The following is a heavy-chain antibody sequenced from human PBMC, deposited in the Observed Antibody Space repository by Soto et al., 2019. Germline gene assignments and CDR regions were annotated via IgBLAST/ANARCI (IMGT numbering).Heavy chain of an antibody. CDR1: GFTFSSYS. J-gene: IGHJ4*02. D-gene: IGHD6-19*01. CDR3: ARDERPDWYLNVRAVAAPGY. CDR2: ISSSSSYI. V-gene: IGHV3-21*01. Sequence: PGGSLRLSCAASGFTFSSYSMNWVRQAPGKGLEWVSSISSSSSYIYYADSVKGRFTISRDNAKNSLYLQMNSLRAEDTAVYYCARDERPDWYLNVRAVAAPGYWGQGTLVTVSS.